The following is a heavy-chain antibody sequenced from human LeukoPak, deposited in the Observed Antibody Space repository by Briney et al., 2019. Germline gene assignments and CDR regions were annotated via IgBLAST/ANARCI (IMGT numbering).Heavy chain of an antibody. CDR2: ISSGSNYI. D-gene: IGHD2-15*01. CDR1: GFTFSTYN. J-gene: IGHJ4*02. V-gene: IGHV3-21*01. Sequence: GGSLRLSCAASGFTFSTYNMNWVRQAPGKELEWVSSISSGSNYIYYADSVKGRFTISRDNAKNSLYLQMNSLRAEDTAVYYCATVVEVGDWGQGTLVTVSS. CDR3: ATVVEVGD.